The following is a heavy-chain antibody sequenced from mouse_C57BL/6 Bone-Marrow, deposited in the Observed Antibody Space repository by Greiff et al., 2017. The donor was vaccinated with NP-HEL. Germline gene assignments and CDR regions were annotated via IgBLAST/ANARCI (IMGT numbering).Heavy chain of an antibody. CDR2: FYPGSGSI. D-gene: IGHD2-4*01. Sequence: QVQLKQSGAELVKPGASVKLSCKASGYTFTEYTIHWVKQRSGQGLEWIGWFYPGSGSIKYNEKFKDKATLTAEKSSSTVYMELSRLTSEDSAVYFCARHGGLRRRLYYAMDYWGQGTSVTVSS. V-gene: IGHV1-62-2*01. CDR1: GYTFTEYT. J-gene: IGHJ4*01. CDR3: ARHGGLRRRLYYAMDY.